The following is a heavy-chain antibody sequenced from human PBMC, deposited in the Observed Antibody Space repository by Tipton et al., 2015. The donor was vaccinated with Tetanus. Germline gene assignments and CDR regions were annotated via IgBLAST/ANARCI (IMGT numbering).Heavy chain of an antibody. CDR3: ARDNYDSKVFSDY. Sequence: SLRLSCAASGFSLSDYWMSWIRQTPGKGLEWVAYISASGHPIFYTDSVKGRFTISTDNTKNHLYLQMNSLRVEDTGLYFCARDNYDSKVFSDYWGQGTLITVSS. V-gene: IGHV3-11*01. J-gene: IGHJ4*02. D-gene: IGHD3-3*01. CDR1: GFSLSDYW. CDR2: ISASGHPI.